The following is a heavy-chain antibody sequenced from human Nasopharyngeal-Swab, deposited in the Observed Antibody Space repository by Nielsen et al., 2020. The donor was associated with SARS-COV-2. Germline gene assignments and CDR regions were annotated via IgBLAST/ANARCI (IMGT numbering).Heavy chain of an antibody. CDR3: TTDRSSGWYGRFDY. J-gene: IGHJ4*02. V-gene: IGHV3-15*01. D-gene: IGHD6-19*01. CDR1: GFTFSNAW. CDR2: IKSKTDGGTT. Sequence: GESLKISWAASGFTFSNAWMSWVRQAPGKGLEWVGRIKSKTDGGTTDYAAPVKGRFTISRDDSKNTLYLQMNSLKTEDTAVYYCTTDRSSGWYGRFDYWGQGTLVTVSS.